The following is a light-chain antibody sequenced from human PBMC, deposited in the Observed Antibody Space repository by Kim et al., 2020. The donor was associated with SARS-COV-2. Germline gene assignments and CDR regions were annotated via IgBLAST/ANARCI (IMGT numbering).Light chain of an antibody. Sequence: SAAGGERVTVTCRAGQGISSYLAWFQQKPGQVPKRLIYAASTIQSGVPSRFSGSGSGTEFTVTISSLQPEDFATYYCLQHDSYPLTFGGGTKLEI. J-gene: IGKJ4*02. CDR2: AAS. CDR3: LQHDSYPLT. V-gene: IGKV1-17*03. CDR1: QGISSY.